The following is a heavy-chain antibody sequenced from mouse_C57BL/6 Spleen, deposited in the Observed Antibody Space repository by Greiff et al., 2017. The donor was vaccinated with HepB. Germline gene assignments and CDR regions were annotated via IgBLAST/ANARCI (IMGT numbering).Heavy chain of an antibody. V-gene: IGHV1-64*01. J-gene: IGHJ2*01. CDR1: GYTFTSYW. D-gene: IGHD1-1*01. Sequence: QVHVKQPGAELVKPGASVKLSCKASGYTFTSYWMHWVKQRPGQGLEWIGMIHPNSGSTNYNEKFKSKATLTVDKSSSTAYMQLSSLTSEDSAVYYCARSYYGSSYCYFDYWGQGTTLTVSS. CDR3: ARSYYGSSYCYFDY. CDR2: IHPNSGST.